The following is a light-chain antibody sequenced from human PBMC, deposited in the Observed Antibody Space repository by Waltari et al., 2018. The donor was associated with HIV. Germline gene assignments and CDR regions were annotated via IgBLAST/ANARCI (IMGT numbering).Light chain of an antibody. CDR2: LGS. CDR1: PSLLHSNGYNY. CDR3: MQALQTLGIT. Sequence: DIVMTQSPLSLPVTPGEPASISCRSSPSLLHSNGYNYLDWYLQKPGQSPQLLIYLGSNRASGVPDRFSGSGSGTDFTLKISRVEAEDVGVYYCMQALQTLGITFGGGTKVEIK. V-gene: IGKV2-28*01. J-gene: IGKJ4*01.